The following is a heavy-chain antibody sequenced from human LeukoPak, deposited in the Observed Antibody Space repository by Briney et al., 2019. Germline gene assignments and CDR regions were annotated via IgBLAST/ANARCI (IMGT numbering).Heavy chain of an antibody. CDR2: IYYSGST. D-gene: IGHD3-22*01. J-gene: IGHJ4*02. CDR3: ARARPNYYDSSGYSD. V-gene: IGHV4-31*11. Sequence: SQTLSPTCAVSGGSISSGGYYWSWIRQHPGKGLEWIGYIYYSGSTYYNPSLKSRVTISVDTSKNQFSLKLSSVTAADTAVYYCARARPNYYDSSGYSDWGQGTLVTVSS. CDR1: GGSISSGGYY.